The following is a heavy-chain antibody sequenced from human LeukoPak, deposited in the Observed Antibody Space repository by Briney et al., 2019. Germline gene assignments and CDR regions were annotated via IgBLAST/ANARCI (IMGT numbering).Heavy chain of an antibody. V-gene: IGHV1-69*04. Sequence: ASVKASCKASGGTFSSYTISWVRQAPGQGLEWMGRIIPILGIANYAQKFQGRVTITADKSTSTAYMELSSLRSEDTAVYYCARDRYTNYYDSSGYYYYYYGMDVWGQGTTVTVSS. CDR2: IIPILGIA. CDR3: ARDRYTNYYDSSGYYYYYYGMDV. J-gene: IGHJ6*02. D-gene: IGHD3-22*01. CDR1: GGTFSSYT.